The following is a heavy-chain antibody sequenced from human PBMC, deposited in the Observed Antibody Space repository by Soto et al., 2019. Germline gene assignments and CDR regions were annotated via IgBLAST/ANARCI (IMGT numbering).Heavy chain of an antibody. D-gene: IGHD3-16*02. V-gene: IGHV1-69*01. CDR3: GSAMTFGKLSVV. J-gene: IGHJ6*02. CDR2: IFPKFGTT. Sequence: QVQLVQSGAEVKKPGSSVKVSCKASGDTDTNYVISWVRQAPGQGLEWMGGIFPKFGTTYSAQKLQDRLTITADESTSTVYMQLSSLRLDDTAGYYCGSAMTFGKLSVVWGQGTTVTGSS. CDR1: GDTDTNYV.